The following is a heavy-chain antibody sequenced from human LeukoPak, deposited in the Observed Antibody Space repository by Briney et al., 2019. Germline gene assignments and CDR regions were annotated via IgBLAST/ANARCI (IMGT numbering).Heavy chain of an antibody. CDR2: IHHSGDT. V-gene: IGHV4-38-2*02. CDR3: ARSYASSGLDH. Sequence: SETLSLTCTVSGYSITSIYYWGWIRQPPGKGLEWIGSIHHSGDTAYNPSLKSRVPISVDTSKSQFSLKLSSVTAADTAVYYCARSYASSGLDHWGQGTLVTVSS. CDR1: GYSITSIYY. D-gene: IGHD3-16*01. J-gene: IGHJ4*02.